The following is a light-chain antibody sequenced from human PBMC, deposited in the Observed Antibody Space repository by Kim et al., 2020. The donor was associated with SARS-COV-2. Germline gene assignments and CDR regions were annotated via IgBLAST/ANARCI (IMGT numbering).Light chain of an antibody. CDR1: NIGSKS. V-gene: IGLV3-21*04. J-gene: IGLJ2*01. CDR2: YDS. CDR3: QVWDSSSDHVV. Sequence: APGKTARITCGGNNIGSKSVHWYQQKPGQPPVLVIYYDSDRPSGIPERFSGSNSGNTATLTISRVEAGDEADYYCQVWDSSSDHVVFGGGTQLTVL.